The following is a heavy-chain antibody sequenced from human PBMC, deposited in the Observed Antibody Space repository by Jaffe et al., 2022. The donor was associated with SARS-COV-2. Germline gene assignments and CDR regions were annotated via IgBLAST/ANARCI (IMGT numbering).Heavy chain of an antibody. D-gene: IGHD1-26*01. J-gene: IGHJ4*02. Sequence: QVQLQQWGAGLLKPSETLSLTCAVYGGSFSGYYWTWIRQSPGKGLEWIGEINHSGSTNYNPSLKSRVTISVDTSKNHFSLKLTSVTAADTAVYYCARGGGGTVPFDYWGQGTLVTVSS. CDR3: ARGGGGTVPFDY. CDR2: INHSGST. V-gene: IGHV4-34*01. CDR1: GGSFSGYY.